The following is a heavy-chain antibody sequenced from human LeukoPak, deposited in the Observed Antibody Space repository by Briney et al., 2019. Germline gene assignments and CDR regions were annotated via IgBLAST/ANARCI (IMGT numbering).Heavy chain of an antibody. D-gene: IGHD3-22*01. CDR2: ITGGGDTT. Sequence: HPGGSLRLSCAASGFTFSSNAMTWVRQAPGKGLECVSAITGGGDTTYYADSVKGRFTISRDNSKNTLYLQMNSLRAEDTALYYCAKAFGSSGYYQLPIDFWGQGTLVTVSS. CDR1: GFTFSSNA. V-gene: IGHV3-23*01. CDR3: AKAFGSSGYYQLPIDF. J-gene: IGHJ4*02.